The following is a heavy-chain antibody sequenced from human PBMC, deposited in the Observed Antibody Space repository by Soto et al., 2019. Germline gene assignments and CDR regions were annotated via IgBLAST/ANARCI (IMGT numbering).Heavy chain of an antibody. J-gene: IGHJ4*02. D-gene: IGHD1-26*01. CDR2: INPDGGYA. CDR3: ARGEGDF. Sequence: QVQLVQSGAEGKKPGASVKISCQASGYTFTNYYIHWVRQAPGQGFEWMGRINPDGGYATYSQMFPDRVTMTSDTSSSTVYVELSALTSDDAAVYFCARGEGDFWGQGTLVTVSS. CDR1: GYTFTNYY. V-gene: IGHV1-46*01.